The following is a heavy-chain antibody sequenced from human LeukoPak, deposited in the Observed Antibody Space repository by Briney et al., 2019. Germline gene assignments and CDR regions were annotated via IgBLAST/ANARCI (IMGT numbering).Heavy chain of an antibody. Sequence: GGSLRLSCAASGFTFSSYAMHWVRQAPGKGLEYVSAISSNGGSTYYANSVKGRFTISRDNSKNTLYLQMGSLRAEDMAVYYCARYNSSGPDAFDIWGQGTMVTVSS. CDR1: GFTFSSYA. CDR2: ISSNGGST. J-gene: IGHJ3*02. D-gene: IGHD3-22*01. CDR3: ARYNSSGPDAFDI. V-gene: IGHV3-64*01.